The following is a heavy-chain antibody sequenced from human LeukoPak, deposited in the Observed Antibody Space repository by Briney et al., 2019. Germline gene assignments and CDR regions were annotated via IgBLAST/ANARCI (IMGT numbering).Heavy chain of an antibody. D-gene: IGHD1-14*01. CDR2: ISGSGCST. CDR3: ATPRDLGVFSEVDYFDY. Sequence: GGSLRLSCAASGFTFSSYAMSLVRQAPGTGLEGVSAISGSGCSTYYADSVKGRFTISRDNSKNTLYLQMNSLRAEDTAVYYCATPRDLGVFSEVDYFDYWGQGTLVTVSS. CDR1: GFTFSSYA. V-gene: IGHV3-23*01. J-gene: IGHJ4*02.